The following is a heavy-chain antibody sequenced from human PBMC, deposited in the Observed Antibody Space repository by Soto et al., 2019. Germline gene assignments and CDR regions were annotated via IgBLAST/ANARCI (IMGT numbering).Heavy chain of an antibody. CDR3: ASTRRDTSFGVVIFGWFDP. CDR1: GGSFSDNY. CDR2: VYSSGRT. Sequence: QVQLQQSGPGLVRPSETLSLTCTVSGGSFSDNYWNWLRQSPGKGLEWIGGVYSSGRTNYNPSFGSRVTMSIDTAKNHFSLKLTSVTAADTAVYYCASTRRDTSFGVVIFGWFDPWGQGARVIVSS. V-gene: IGHV4-59*01. J-gene: IGHJ5*02. D-gene: IGHD3-3*01.